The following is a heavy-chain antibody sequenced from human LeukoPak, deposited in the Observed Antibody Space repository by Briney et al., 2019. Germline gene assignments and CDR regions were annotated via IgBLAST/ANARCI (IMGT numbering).Heavy chain of an antibody. CDR2: ISYDGSNK. CDR1: GFTFSSYG. CDR3: AKEAYSSSRRFDY. J-gene: IGHJ4*02. Sequence: GGSLRLSCAASGFTFSSYGMHWVRQAPGKGLEWVAVISYDGSNKYYADSVKGRFTISRDNSKNTLYLQMNSLRAEDTAIYYCAKEAYSSSRRFDYWGQGTLVTVSS. D-gene: IGHD6-6*01. V-gene: IGHV3-30*18.